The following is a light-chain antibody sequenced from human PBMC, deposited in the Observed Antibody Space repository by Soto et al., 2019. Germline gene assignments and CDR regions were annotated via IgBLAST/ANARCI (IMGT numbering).Light chain of an antibody. CDR2: DAS. CDR3: QQYGNSLT. V-gene: IGKV3-20*01. J-gene: IGKJ4*01. Sequence: VMTQSPDSLSMSHCNRATIACRASLSVADNVAWYQQKPGQAPRLLIYDASKRATDIPDRFSGSGSGTDFTLTISRLEPEDFAVYYCQQYGNSLTLRGGTKV. CDR1: LSVADN.